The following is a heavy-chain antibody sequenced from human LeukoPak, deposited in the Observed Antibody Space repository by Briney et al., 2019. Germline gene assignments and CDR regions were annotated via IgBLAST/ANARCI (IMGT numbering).Heavy chain of an antibody. CDR3: ARDASGDAFDI. CDR2: ISYSGRT. CDR1: GLSISSTTYY. J-gene: IGHJ3*02. Sequence: SEILSLTCTVSGLSISSTTYYWGWVRQPPGKGLEWIGSISYSGRTSYSPSLKSRVTISLDTSKNQFSLEVSSVTAADTAVYFCARDASGDAFDIWGQGTKVTVSS. D-gene: IGHD3-10*01. V-gene: IGHV4-39*02.